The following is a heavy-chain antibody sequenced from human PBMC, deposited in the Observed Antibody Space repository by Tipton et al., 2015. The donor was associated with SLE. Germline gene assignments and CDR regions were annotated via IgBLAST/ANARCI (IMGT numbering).Heavy chain of an antibody. V-gene: IGHV4-39*01. J-gene: IGHJ4*02. Sequence: TLSLTCIVSGGSISSSSYYWGWIRQPPGKGLEWIGSYYYSGSAAYNPSLKSRLTISVDTSKDQFSLRLTSVTAADTAVYYCARGSPTGTTRLDYWGRGTLVTVSS. CDR1: GGSISSSSYY. CDR2: YYYSGSA. D-gene: IGHD1-7*01. CDR3: ARGSPTGTTRLDY.